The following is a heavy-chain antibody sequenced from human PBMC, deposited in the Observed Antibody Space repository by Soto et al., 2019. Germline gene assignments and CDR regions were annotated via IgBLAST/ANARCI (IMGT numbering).Heavy chain of an antibody. V-gene: IGHV4-4*02. CDR3: ARGGKGYYDSSGYYFHYYYGMDV. CDR2: IYHSGST. Sequence: PSETLSLTCAVSGGSISSSNWWSWVRQPPGKGLEWIGEIYHSGSTNYNPSLKSRVTISVDKSKNQFSLKLSSVTAADTAVYYCARGGKGYYDSSGYYFHYYYGMDVWGQGTTVTVS. D-gene: IGHD3-22*01. J-gene: IGHJ6*02. CDR1: GGSISSSNW.